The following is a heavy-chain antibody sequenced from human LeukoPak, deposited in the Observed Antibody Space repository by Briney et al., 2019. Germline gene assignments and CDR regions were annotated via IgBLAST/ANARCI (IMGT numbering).Heavy chain of an antibody. J-gene: IGHJ4*02. V-gene: IGHV4-39*01. CDR2: LYYSGNT. Sequence: SETLSLTCTVSGGSISSSSYYWGWIRQPPGKGLEWIGTLYYSGNTYYNPSLKSRVTVSVDTSKNQFSLKLTSVTAADTAVYYCARGRGYSYGFSFDYWGQGTLVTVSS. D-gene: IGHD5-18*01. CDR3: ARGRGYSYGFSFDY. CDR1: GGSISSSSYY.